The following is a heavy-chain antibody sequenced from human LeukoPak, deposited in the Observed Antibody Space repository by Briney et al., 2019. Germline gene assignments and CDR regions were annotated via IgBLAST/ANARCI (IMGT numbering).Heavy chain of an antibody. D-gene: IGHD1-26*01. CDR1: GFTFSSHA. J-gene: IGHJ4*02. CDR2: ISHDGSES. V-gene: IGHV3-30-3*01. CDR3: ARDWGQRGVGATLAN. Sequence: GGSLRLSCAASGFTFSSHAMVWVRQAPGKGLEWVSFISHDGSESFHTESVKGRFTISRDNFKNTVDLQVSGLKEEDTAVYYCARDWGQRGVGATLANWGQGTLVIVSS.